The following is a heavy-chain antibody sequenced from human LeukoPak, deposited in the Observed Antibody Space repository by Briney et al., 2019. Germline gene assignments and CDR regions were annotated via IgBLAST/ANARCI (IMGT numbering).Heavy chain of an antibody. J-gene: IGHJ4*02. CDR1: GFTFSTYW. D-gene: IGHD4-17*01. CDR3: ARDKNHGDSYFAY. CDR2: IKHDGNEK. V-gene: IGHV3-7*01. Sequence: GGSLRLSCAASGFTFSTYWMSWVRQAPGKGLEWVANIKHDGNEKYYVDSVKGRFTISRDNAKNSLYLQMNSLRAEDTAVYYCARDKNHGDSYFAYGGQGILVTVSS.